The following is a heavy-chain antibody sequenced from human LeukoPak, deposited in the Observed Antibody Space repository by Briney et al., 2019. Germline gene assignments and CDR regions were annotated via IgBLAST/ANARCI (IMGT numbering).Heavy chain of an antibody. Sequence: GEPLKISCKGSGYIFTSYWIGRVRQMQGKSLEWMGIIYPGDSDTRYSPSFQGQVTISADKSISTAYLQWSSLKASDTAMYYCARVPQGVIQLWLDYWGQGTLVTVSS. J-gene: IGHJ4*02. CDR2: IYPGDSDT. V-gene: IGHV5-51*01. D-gene: IGHD5-18*01. CDR3: ARVPQGVIQLWLDY. CDR1: GYIFTSYW.